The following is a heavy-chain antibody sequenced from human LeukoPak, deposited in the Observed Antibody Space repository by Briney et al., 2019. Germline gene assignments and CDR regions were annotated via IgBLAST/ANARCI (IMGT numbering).Heavy chain of an antibody. CDR3: AREGPGPYGDLRFDY. V-gene: IGHV3-48*01. Sequence: GGSLRLSCAASGFTFSSYSMNWVRQAPGKGLEWVSYISSSSTIYYADSVKGRFTISRDNAKNSLYLQMNSLRAEDTAVYYCAREGPGPYGDLRFDYWGQGTLVTVSS. D-gene: IGHD4-17*01. CDR2: ISSSSTI. J-gene: IGHJ4*02. CDR1: GFTFSSYS.